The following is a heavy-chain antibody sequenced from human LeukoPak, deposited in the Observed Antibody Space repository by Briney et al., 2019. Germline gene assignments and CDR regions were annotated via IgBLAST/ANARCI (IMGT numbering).Heavy chain of an antibody. CDR1: GFTFRMHG. V-gene: IGHV3-23*01. J-gene: IGHJ4*02. CDR2: ISGSGDNT. D-gene: IGHD3-10*01. Sequence: PGGSLRLSCAASGFTFRMHGMNWVRQAPGKGLEWVSAISGSGDNTYYADSVKGRFTISRDSSDDTLYLQMNSLRAEDTAVYYCAKSIDYYGSGSYGFDSWGQGTLVTVSS. CDR3: AKSIDYYGSGSYGFDS.